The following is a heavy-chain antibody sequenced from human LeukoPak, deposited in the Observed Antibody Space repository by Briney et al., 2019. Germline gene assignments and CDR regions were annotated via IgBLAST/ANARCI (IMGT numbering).Heavy chain of an antibody. Sequence: SETLSLTCSVSGGSLSSRSYYWGWIRQPPRKGLEWIGSIYYSGSTNYNPSLKSRVTMSVDTSKNQFSLKLTSVTAADTAVYYCARGGSSSSWPFYYWGQGTLVTVSS. D-gene: IGHD6-13*01. CDR1: GGSLSSRSYY. V-gene: IGHV4-39*07. CDR3: ARGGSSSSWPFYY. J-gene: IGHJ4*02. CDR2: IYYSGST.